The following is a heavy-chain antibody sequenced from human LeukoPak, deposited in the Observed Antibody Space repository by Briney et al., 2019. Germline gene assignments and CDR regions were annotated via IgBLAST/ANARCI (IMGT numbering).Heavy chain of an antibody. Sequence: SETLSLTCTVSGGSTSDYYWSWIRQPPGKGLEWIGYIFSSGSTNYNPSLKSRVTISVDTSRNQFSLRLNSLTAADTAVYYCAREGGSTNYLDFWGQGTLVTVSS. CDR2: IFSSGST. CDR3: AREGGSTNYLDF. D-gene: IGHD1-26*01. V-gene: IGHV4-59*01. CDR1: GGSTSDYY. J-gene: IGHJ4*02.